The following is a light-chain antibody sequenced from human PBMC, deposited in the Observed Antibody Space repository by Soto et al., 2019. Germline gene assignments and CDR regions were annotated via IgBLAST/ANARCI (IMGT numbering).Light chain of an antibody. J-gene: IGKJ3*01. CDR3: QQDYTQFT. Sequence: PGERVTLSCRASQSVSSSYLTWYQQKPGQAPRLLIYGASTRATSIPARFSGSGSGTDFTLTISSLQPEDFAVYYCQQDYTQFTFGHGTKVDIK. CDR1: QSVSSSY. V-gene: IGKV3D-7*01. CDR2: GAS.